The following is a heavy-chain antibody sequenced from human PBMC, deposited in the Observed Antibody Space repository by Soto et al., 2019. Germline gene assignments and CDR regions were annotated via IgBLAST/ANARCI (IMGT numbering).Heavy chain of an antibody. Sequence: EVQLVESGGGLIQPGGSLRLSCAASGFTVSSNYMSWVRQAPGKGLEWVSVIYSGGSTYYADSVKGRFTISRDNSKNTLYLQMNSLRAEDTAVYYCARELRYCSRGSCSDWFDPWGQGTLVTVSS. D-gene: IGHD2-15*01. V-gene: IGHV3-53*01. CDR1: GFTVSSNY. CDR3: ARELRYCSRGSCSDWFDP. CDR2: IYSGGST. J-gene: IGHJ5*02.